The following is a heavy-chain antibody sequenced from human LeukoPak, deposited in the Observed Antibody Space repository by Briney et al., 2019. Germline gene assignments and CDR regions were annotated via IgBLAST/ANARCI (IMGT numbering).Heavy chain of an antibody. CDR2: VSAYNGNT. J-gene: IGHJ3*01. D-gene: IGHD6-19*01. CDR3: ARDAPQWRNAFDF. V-gene: IGHV1-18*01. Sequence: ASVKVSCKASGYTFTNIGICWVRQAPGQGLEWMGWVSAYNGNTNYAQKFQGRATMTTDTSTSTAYMELRSLRSDDTAVYFCARDAPQWRNAFDFWGQGTMVTVSS. CDR1: GYTFTNIG.